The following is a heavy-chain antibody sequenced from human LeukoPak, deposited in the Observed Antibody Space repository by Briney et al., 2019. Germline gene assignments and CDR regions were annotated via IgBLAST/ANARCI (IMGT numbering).Heavy chain of an antibody. CDR2: ISGSGGST. D-gene: IGHD6-13*01. CDR3: AKDNKGIAAAGSDAFDI. CDR1: GFTFSSYA. J-gene: IGHJ3*02. Sequence: GSLRLSCAASGFTFSSYAMSWVRQAPGKGLEWVSAISGSGGSTYYADSVKGRFTISRDNSKNTLYLQMNSLRAEDTAVYYCAKDNKGIAAAGSDAFDIWGQGTMVTVSS. V-gene: IGHV3-23*01.